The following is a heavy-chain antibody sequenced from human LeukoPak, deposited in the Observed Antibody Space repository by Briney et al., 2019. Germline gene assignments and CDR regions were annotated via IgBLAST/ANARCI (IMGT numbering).Heavy chain of an antibody. D-gene: IGHD3-16*02. CDR1: GGSISSSSYY. Sequence: SETLSLTCTVSGGSISSSSYYWGWIRQPPGKGLEWIGSIYYSGSTNYNPSLKSRVTISVDTSKNQFSLKLSSVTAADTAVYYCASDVTSKFDYWGQGTLVTASS. CDR3: ASDVTSKFDY. CDR2: IYYSGST. J-gene: IGHJ4*02. V-gene: IGHV4-39*07.